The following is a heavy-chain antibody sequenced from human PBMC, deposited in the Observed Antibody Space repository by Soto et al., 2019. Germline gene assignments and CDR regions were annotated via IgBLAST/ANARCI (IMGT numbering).Heavy chain of an antibody. CDR3: ATAVRGSAWSY. CDR1: GFTFSAYW. V-gene: IGHV3-7*01. Sequence: EVKLEESGGGLVQTGGSLRLSCAVSGFTFSAYWMRWVRQSPGRGLEGVANIMDDGSQTYYVDSVRGRFTISRDNGQNSLYLHMNSLRAEDTAVYYCATAVRGSAWSYWGQGTLVTVSS. CDR2: IMDDGSQT. J-gene: IGHJ4*02. D-gene: IGHD6-19*01.